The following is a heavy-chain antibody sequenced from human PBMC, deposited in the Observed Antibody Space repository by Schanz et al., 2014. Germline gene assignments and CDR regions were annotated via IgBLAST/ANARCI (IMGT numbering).Heavy chain of an antibody. CDR1: GASISSRDFY. CDR3: ARQGGIPYYPMDV. CDR2: ISYSGRT. J-gene: IGHJ6*04. V-gene: IGHV4-31*03. Sequence: QVQLQESGPGLVKPSQTLSLTCTVSGASISSRDFYWSWIRQFPGKGLEWIGYISYSGRTYYSPSLKSRLTMSVDTSKNQFSLRLSSVTAADTAVYYCARQGGIPYYPMDVWGKGTTVTVSS. D-gene: IGHD3-16*01.